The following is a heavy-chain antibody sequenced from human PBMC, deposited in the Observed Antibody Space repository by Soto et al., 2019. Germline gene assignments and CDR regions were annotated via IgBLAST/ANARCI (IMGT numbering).Heavy chain of an antibody. CDR2: ISGSGGGT. J-gene: IGHJ4*02. CDR1: GFIFSTYA. Sequence: EVQLLESGGGLVQPGGSLGLSCAASGFIFSTYAMSWVRQAPGKGLEWVSCISGSGGGTYYADSVKGRFTISRDNSKNTLYLQMNSLRAEDTAVYYCAKDLYGDYGGLDYWGQGTLLTVSS. D-gene: IGHD4-17*01. V-gene: IGHV3-23*01. CDR3: AKDLYGDYGGLDY.